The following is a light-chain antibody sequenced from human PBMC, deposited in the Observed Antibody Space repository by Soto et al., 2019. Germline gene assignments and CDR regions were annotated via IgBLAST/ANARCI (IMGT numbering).Light chain of an antibody. CDR1: SSDVGRYNH. Sequence: HSTVTQPPSVSGSPGQSVTISCTGTSSDVGRYNHVSWYQQPPGTAPKLLIYEVRNRPSGVPDRFSGSKSANTASLTISGLQAEDEADYYCSLYTTKRTFVFGAGTKVTVL. CDR3: SLYTTKRTFV. CDR2: EVR. V-gene: IGLV2-18*01. J-gene: IGLJ1*01.